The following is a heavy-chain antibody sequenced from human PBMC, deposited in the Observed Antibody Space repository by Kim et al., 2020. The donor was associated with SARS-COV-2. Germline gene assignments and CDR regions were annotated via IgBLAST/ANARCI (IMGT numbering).Heavy chain of an antibody. V-gene: IGHV3-20*01. CDR3: VRGYAGGSFDL. J-gene: IGHJ4*02. CDR1: GFTFDEYG. D-gene: IGHD3-16*01. CDR2: INRISDST. Sequence: GGSLRLSCAASGFTFDEYGMSWVRQAPGKGLEWVSGINRISDSTGYADSVKGRFTISRDNAKNSLFLQMNSPRAEDTAVYHCVRGYAGGSFDLWGQGTLVTVSS.